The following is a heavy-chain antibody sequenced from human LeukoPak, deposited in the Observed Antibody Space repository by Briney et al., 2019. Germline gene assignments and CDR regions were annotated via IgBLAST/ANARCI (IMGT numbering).Heavy chain of an antibody. CDR3: VRDRGYCSGGTCYALWDY. J-gene: IGHJ4*02. Sequence: GGSLRLSCAASGFSFSSYSMSWVRQAPGKGLEWVSSISTSSSYIYYADSVKGRFIISRDNAKNSLYLQMNSLRAEDTAMYYCVRDRGYCSGGTCYALWDYWGQGTLVTVSS. D-gene: IGHD2-15*01. CDR2: ISTSSSYI. CDR1: GFSFSSYS. V-gene: IGHV3-21*01.